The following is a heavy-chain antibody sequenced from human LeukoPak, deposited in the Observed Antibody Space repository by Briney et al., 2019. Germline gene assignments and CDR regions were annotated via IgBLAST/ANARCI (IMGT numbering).Heavy chain of an antibody. J-gene: IGHJ4*02. CDR1: GYTFTSYY. Sequence: GASVKVSCKASGYTFTSYYMHWVRQAPGHGPEWLGWINPNNGDTDYAQNFQGRVTMTRDTSISTAYMELSRLRSDDTAVYYCARARPPRSGSYSFDYWGQGTLVTVSS. D-gene: IGHD1-26*01. CDR3: ARARPPRSGSYSFDY. CDR2: INPNNGDT. V-gene: IGHV1-2*02.